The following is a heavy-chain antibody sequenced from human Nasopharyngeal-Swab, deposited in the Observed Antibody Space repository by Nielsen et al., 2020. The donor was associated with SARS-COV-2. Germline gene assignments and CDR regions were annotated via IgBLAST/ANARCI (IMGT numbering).Heavy chain of an antibody. D-gene: IGHD4-17*01. J-gene: IGHJ4*02. CDR2: IYYSGST. V-gene: IGHV4-39*01. Sequence: WIRPPPGKGLAWIGSIYYSGSTYYNPSLKSRVTISVDTSKNQFSLKLSSVTAADTAVYYCARHALVTKDFDYWGQGTLVTVSS. CDR3: ARHALVTKDFDY.